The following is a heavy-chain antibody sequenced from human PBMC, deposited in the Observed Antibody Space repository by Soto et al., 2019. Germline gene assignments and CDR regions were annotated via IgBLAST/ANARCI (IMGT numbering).Heavy chain of an antibody. V-gene: IGHV3-30*18. CDR3: AKDLGHYDSSGYPDYFDY. J-gene: IGHJ4*02. CDR1: GFTFSSSG. Sequence: QVQLVESGGGVVQPGRSLRLSCAASGFTFSSSGMHWVRQAPGKGLEWVAVISYDGSNKFYADSVKGRFTISRDNFRNTLYLQMNSLRAEDTAVYYCAKDLGHYDSSGYPDYFDYWGQGTLVTVSS. CDR2: ISYDGSNK. D-gene: IGHD3-22*01.